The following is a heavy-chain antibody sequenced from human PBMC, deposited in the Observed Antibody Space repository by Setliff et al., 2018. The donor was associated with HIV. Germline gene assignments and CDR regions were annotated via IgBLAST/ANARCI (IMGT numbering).Heavy chain of an antibody. Sequence: GESLKISCAGSGFNMAAYWIAWVRQMPGEGLEWMGIIYVGDSDVRYGPSFQGQVTISADKSISTAYLRWSSLQASDTAMYYCARRYKYYYATTGCTFDLWGQGTMVTVSS. V-gene: IGHV5-51*01. CDR3: ARRYKYYYATTGCTFDL. CDR2: IYVGDSDV. CDR1: GFNMAAYW. D-gene: IGHD3-10*01. J-gene: IGHJ3*01.